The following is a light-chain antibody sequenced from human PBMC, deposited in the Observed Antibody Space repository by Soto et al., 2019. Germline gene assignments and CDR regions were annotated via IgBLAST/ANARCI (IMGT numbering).Light chain of an antibody. J-gene: IGKJ2*01. Sequence: EIVMTQSPATLSVSPGERATLSCRASQSVNSHLAWFQQRPGQAPRLLMYEASTRSTGVPARFSASGSGTEFTLTISGLQSEDVAVYYCQQYHIWYTFGQGTELEIK. CDR2: EAS. CDR3: QQYHIWYT. CDR1: QSVNSH. V-gene: IGKV3-15*01.